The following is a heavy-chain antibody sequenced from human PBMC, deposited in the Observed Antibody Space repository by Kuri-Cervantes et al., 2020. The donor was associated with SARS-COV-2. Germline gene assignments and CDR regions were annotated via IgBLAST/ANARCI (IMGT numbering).Heavy chain of an antibody. CDR1: GFTFSSYS. Sequence: GESLKISCAASGFTFSSYSMNWVRQAPGKGLEWVALIHYDGTNTYHAVPVRGRVTISRYNLNNILYLHMNSLRAEDTAVYFCAKDLRTPGAGPDYWGQGTLVTVSS. V-gene: IGHV3-30*02. CDR2: IHYDGTNT. J-gene: IGHJ4*02. CDR3: AKDLRTPGAGPDY. D-gene: IGHD2-8*02.